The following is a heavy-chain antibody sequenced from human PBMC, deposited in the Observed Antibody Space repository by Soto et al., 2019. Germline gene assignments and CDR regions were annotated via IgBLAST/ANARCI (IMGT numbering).Heavy chain of an antibody. CDR1: GFTLSSYE. D-gene: IGHD2-15*01. J-gene: IGHJ6*02. V-gene: IGHV3-48*03. CDR3: ASLPFDNCSGGTCYSLKGYSYNGTDV. Sequence: VGSLRLSCAASGFTLSSYEMNWVRQTPGKGLEWISYISNSGRTIYYADSVKGRFTISRDNAKNSLYLQMNSLRVEDTALYYCASLPFDNCSGGTCYSLKGYSYNGTDVWGQGTTVTVSS. CDR2: ISNSGRTI.